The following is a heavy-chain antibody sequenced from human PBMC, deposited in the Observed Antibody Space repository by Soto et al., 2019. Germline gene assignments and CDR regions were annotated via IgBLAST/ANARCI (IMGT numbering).Heavy chain of an antibody. D-gene: IGHD1-1*01. CDR1: GLTVSNSY. CDR3: ARDSTISSAQYLGMDV. Sequence: GGSLRLSCAVSGLTVSNSYMIWVRQAPGKGLEWVALIFSGGGTFYADSVKGRFTISRDNSKNTLWLQMNTLTADDTAAYYWARDSTISSAQYLGMDVWGQGTTVTVSS. J-gene: IGHJ6*02. CDR2: IFSGGGT. V-gene: IGHV3-53*01.